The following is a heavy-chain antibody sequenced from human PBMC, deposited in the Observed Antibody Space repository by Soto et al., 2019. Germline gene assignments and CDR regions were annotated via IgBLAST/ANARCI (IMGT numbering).Heavy chain of an antibody. Sequence: GGSLRLSCAASGFTFSRYSMNWVRQAPGKGLEWVSYISSSSSSIDYADSVKGRFTISRDNAKNSLFLQMNSLRAEDTAVYYCARDREITNSGVVNDRYVVWGKGTTVTVSS. J-gene: IGHJ6*04. CDR2: ISSSSSSI. D-gene: IGHD3-3*01. V-gene: IGHV3-48*01. CDR3: ARDREITNSGVVNDRYVV. CDR1: GFTFSRYS.